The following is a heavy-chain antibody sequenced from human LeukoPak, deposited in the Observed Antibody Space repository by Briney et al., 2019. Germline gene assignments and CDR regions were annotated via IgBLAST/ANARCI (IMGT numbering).Heavy chain of an antibody. D-gene: IGHD3-22*01. J-gene: IGHJ4*02. CDR1: GGTFSSYA. Sequence: GASVKVSCKASGGTFSSYAISWVRQAPGQGLEWMGGIIPIFGTANYAQKFQGRVTITADESTSTAYMELSSLRSGDTAVYYCARAWYYYDRSGYFYFDYWGQGTLVTVSS. V-gene: IGHV1-69*13. CDR3: ARAWYYYDRSGYFYFDY. CDR2: IIPIFGTA.